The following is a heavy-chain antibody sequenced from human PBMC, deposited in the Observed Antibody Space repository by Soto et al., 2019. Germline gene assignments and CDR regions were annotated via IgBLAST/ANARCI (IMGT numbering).Heavy chain of an antibody. D-gene: IGHD3-16*01. CDR2: IYHSGST. CDR1: GYSISSAYY. J-gene: IGHJ6*02. V-gene: IGHV4-38-2*01. Sequence: SATLSLTCAVSGYSISSAYYWGWIQQPPGKGLEWIGSIYHSGSTYYNPSLKSRVTISVDTSKNQFSLKLSSVTAADTAVYYCARAPRDKTFFCGMDVWGQGTTVTV. CDR3: ARAPRDKTFFCGMDV.